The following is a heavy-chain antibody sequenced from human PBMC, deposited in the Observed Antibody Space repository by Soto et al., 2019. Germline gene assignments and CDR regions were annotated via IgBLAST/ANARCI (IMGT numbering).Heavy chain of an antibody. D-gene: IGHD1-26*01. CDR2: IYYSGTT. CDR1: GYSISSSNW. V-gene: IGHV4-28*01. Sequence: QVQLQESGPGLVKPSDTLSLTCAVSGYSISSSNWWGWIRQPPGKGLEGIGYIYYSGTTYYNPSLKSRVTVSVDTSKNQFSLTLTSVTAVDTAVYYCARREIQGPIDYWGQGTLVTVSS. CDR3: ARREIQGPIDY. J-gene: IGHJ4*02.